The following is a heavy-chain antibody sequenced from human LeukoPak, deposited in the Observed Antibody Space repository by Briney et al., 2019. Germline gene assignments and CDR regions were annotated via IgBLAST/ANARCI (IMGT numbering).Heavy chain of an antibody. CDR2: IRSKAYGGTT. J-gene: IGHJ4*02. V-gene: IGHV3-49*03. CDR1: GFTFGDYA. Sequence: PGRSLRLSCTASGFTFGDYAMSWFGQGPGKGLEGVGFIRSKAYGGTTEYAASVKGRFTISRDDSKSIAYLQMNSLKTEDTAVYYCTRGPSSTSYRHWGQGTLVTVSS. CDR3: TRGPSSTSYRH. D-gene: IGHD2-2*01.